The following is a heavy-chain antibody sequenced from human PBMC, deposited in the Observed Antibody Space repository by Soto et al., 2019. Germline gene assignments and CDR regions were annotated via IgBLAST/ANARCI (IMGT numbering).Heavy chain of an antibody. J-gene: IGHJ4*02. CDR3: ARERGASFDS. CDR1: GFTFSIYS. D-gene: IGHD3-10*01. V-gene: IGHV3-21*01. CDR2: ISSSSSYI. Sequence: EVQLVESGGGLVKPGGSLRLSCAASGFTFSIYSMNWVRQAPGKGLEWVSSISSSSSYIYYADSVKGRVTISRDNAKNSLYRHMTSLRAEDTAVYYCARERGASFDSWGQGTLVTVSS.